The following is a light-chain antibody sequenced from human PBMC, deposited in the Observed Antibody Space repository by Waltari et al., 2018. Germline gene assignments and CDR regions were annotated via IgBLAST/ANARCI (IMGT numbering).Light chain of an antibody. J-gene: IGKJ1*01. Sequence: IKLTQSPSSLSASVGDRVTITCRASQGISSYLAWYQQKPGKAPKLLIYAASTLQSGVPSRFSGSGSGTDFTLTISSLQPEDFATYYCQQLNSYPSWTFGQGTKVEIK. CDR1: QGISSY. CDR2: AAS. CDR3: QQLNSYPSWT. V-gene: IGKV1-9*01.